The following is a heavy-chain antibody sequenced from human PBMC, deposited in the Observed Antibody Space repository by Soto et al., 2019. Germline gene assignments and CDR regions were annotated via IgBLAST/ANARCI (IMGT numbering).Heavy chain of an antibody. J-gene: IGHJ6*02. V-gene: IGHV3-33*01. Sequence: GGSLRLSCAASGFPFSSYGMHLVRQSPGKGLEWVAFIWYDGSNKYYADSVKGRFTISRDNSKNTLYLKMNSLRAEDTAVYYCARDPRITIFGVVIIPYYDYGMDVWGQGTTVTVSS. CDR2: IWYDGSNK. CDR3: ARDPRITIFGVVIIPYYDYGMDV. CDR1: GFPFSSYG. D-gene: IGHD3-3*01.